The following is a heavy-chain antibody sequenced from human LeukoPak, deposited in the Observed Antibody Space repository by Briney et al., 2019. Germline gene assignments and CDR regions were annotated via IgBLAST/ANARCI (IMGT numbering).Heavy chain of an antibody. J-gene: IGHJ4*02. V-gene: IGHV3-23*01. CDR1: GFTCSDYS. D-gene: IGHD3-10*01. Sequence: GGSLRLSCAVSGFTCSDYSMNWVRRAPGKGLEWVSAISGSGGSTYYADSVKGRFTISRDNSKNTLYLQMNSLRAEDTAVYYCAKDRRAGSYDYWGQGTLVTVSS. CDR3: AKDRRAGSYDY. CDR2: ISGSGGST.